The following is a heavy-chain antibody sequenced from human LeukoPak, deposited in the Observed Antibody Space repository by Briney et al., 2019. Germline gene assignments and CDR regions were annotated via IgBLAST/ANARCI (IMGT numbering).Heavy chain of an antibody. CDR1: GGSISSYY. J-gene: IGHJ3*02. Sequence: SETLSLTCAVSGGSISSYYWSWIRQPPGQGLEWIGYIFYSGSTNYNPSLKSRVTMSVDTSNKQFSLRLSSVTAADTALYYCGRLSTRFCSGGACYTNGAVDIWGQGTRVTVSS. V-gene: IGHV4-59*08. CDR2: IFYSGST. D-gene: IGHD2-15*01. CDR3: GRLSTRFCSGGACYTNGAVDI.